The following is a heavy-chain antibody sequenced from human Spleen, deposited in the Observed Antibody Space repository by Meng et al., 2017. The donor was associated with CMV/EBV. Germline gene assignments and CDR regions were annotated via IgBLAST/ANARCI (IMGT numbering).Heavy chain of an antibody. J-gene: IGHJ4*02. D-gene: IGHD6-6*01. Sequence: GESLKISCAASGFTFSSYSMNWVRQAPGKGLEWVSSISSSSSYIYYADSVKGRFTISRDNAKNSLYLQMNSLRAEDTAVYYCARSAYSSSSDFDYWGQGTLVTVSS. CDR1: GFTFSSYS. CDR2: ISSSSSYI. V-gene: IGHV3-21*01. CDR3: ARSAYSSSSDFDY.